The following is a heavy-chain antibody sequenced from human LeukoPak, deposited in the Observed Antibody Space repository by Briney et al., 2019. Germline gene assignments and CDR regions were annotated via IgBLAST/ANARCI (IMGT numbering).Heavy chain of an antibody. CDR2: ISHDGNTK. Sequence: QTGGSLRLSCAASGFISSAYGMHWVRQAPGKGLEWVAVISHDGNTKNYADSGKGRFTISRDNSKNTLYLQVNSLRSEDTAVYYCTRDWEYVDWLLFRRRHGPLDYWGQGTLVTVSS. V-gene: IGHV3-30*03. CDR1: GFISSAYG. D-gene: IGHD3-9*01. J-gene: IGHJ4*02. CDR3: TRDWEYVDWLLFRRRHGPLDY.